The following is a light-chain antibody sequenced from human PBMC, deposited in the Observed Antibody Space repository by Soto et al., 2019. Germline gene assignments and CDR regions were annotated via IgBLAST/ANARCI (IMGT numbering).Light chain of an antibody. Sequence: IVLRQSPATVALSPGERATLSCRASQSVSSYLAWYQHKPGQAPRLLIYDASNRATGIPARFSGSGSGSDFTLTISSLEPEDFALYYCQQRSNWPSFGQ. CDR2: DAS. CDR1: QSVSSY. V-gene: IGKV3-11*01. J-gene: IGKJ5*01. CDR3: QQRSNWPS.